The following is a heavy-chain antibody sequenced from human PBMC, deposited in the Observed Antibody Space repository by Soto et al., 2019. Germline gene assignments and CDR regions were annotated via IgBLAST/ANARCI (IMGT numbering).Heavy chain of an antibody. CDR1: GFTFSSYA. V-gene: IGHV3-23*01. D-gene: IGHD3-22*01. CDR3: ANDYYDSSGYYPWEIYFQH. J-gene: IGHJ1*01. CDR2: ISGSGGST. Sequence: GGSLRLSCAASGFTFSSYAMGWVRQAPGKGLEWVSAISGSGGSTYYADSVKGRFTISRDNSKNTLYLQMNSLRAEDTAVYFCANDYYDSSGYYPWEIYFQHWGQGTLVTVS.